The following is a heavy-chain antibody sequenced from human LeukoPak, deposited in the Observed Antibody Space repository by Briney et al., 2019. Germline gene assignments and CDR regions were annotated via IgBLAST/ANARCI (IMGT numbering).Heavy chain of an antibody. D-gene: IGHD3-16*01. J-gene: IGHJ4*02. Sequence: EASVNVSCKATGYTFTSYGISWVRQAPGQGLEWMGWISSNSDNTNYAQKLQGRVTMTTDTSTSTAYMELRSLISDDTAVYYCARDWGSIKVITDYWGRGTLVTVSS. CDR1: GYTFTSYG. CDR3: ARDWGSIKVITDY. V-gene: IGHV1-18*01. CDR2: ISSNSDNT.